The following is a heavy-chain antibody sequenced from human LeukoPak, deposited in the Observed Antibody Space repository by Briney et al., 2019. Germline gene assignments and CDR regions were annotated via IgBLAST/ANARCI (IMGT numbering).Heavy chain of an antibody. D-gene: IGHD2-8*01. CDR1: GFTFSKYA. CDR2: IAYDGSHK. CDR3: ARDQLYCSDGTFSAHNLFDP. J-gene: IGHJ5*02. V-gene: IGHV3-30-3*01. Sequence: HGRSLRVSCAASGFTFSKYAFHWVRQAPGKGLEWVAIIAYDGSHKYYADSVKGRFSISRDNSTNTVLLQMNSLRPADTAVYYCARDQLYCSDGTFSAHNLFDPWGQGTLVTVSS.